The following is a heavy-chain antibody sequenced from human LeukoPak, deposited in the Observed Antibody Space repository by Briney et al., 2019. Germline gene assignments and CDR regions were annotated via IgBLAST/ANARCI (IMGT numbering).Heavy chain of an antibody. CDR1: GFTFDDYA. J-gene: IGHJ6*04. V-gene: IGHV3-9*01. CDR3: AELGITMIGGV. D-gene: IGHD3-10*02. CDR2: ISWNSGSI. Sequence: ETGRSLRLSCAASGFTFDDYAMHWVRQAPGKGLEWVSGISWNSGSIGCADSVKGRFTISRDNAKNSLYLQMNSLRAEDTAVYYCAELGITMIGGVWGKGTTVTISS.